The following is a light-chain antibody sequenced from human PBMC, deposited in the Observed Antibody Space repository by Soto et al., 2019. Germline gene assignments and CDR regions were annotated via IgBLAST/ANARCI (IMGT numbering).Light chain of an antibody. CDR3: KSYAGSNTYV. CDR1: KNDIGVYDF. Sequence: QSVLAQPPSASGSPGQSVTISCTGTKNDIGVYDFVSWYQHHPGKAPRLIIYEVVQRPSGVPDRFSGSKSGNTASLTVSGLQAADVADYFCKSYAGSNTYVFXRGTKVTVL. V-gene: IGLV2-8*01. CDR2: EVV. J-gene: IGLJ1*01.